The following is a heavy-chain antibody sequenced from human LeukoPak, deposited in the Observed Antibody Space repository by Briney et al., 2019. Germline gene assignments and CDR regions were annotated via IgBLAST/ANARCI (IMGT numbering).Heavy chain of an antibody. CDR3: ARDLNWETY. CDR2: IKPDGSQI. CDR1: GFTFSTYW. Sequence: GGSLRLSCAASGFTFSTYWMTWVRQAPGKGLEWVANIKPDGSQIYYVDSVKGRFTISRDNAKNSPYLQMNSLRAEDTAVYYCARDLNWETYWGQGTLVTVSS. D-gene: IGHD1-1*01. J-gene: IGHJ4*02. V-gene: IGHV3-7*01.